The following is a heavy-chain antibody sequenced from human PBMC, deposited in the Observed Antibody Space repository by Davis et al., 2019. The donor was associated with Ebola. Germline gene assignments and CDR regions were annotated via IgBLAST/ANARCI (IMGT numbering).Heavy chain of an antibody. V-gene: IGHV4-34*01. D-gene: IGHD1-26*01. CDR2: INHSGST. CDR3: ARDEAATTA. CDR1: GGSFSNYY. J-gene: IGHJ4*02. Sequence: PSETLSLTCAVYGGSFSNYYWSWIRQSPGKGLEWIGEINHSGSTNYNPSLKSRVTISVDTSKNQFSLKLSSVTAADTAVYYCARDEAATTAWGQGTLVTVSS.